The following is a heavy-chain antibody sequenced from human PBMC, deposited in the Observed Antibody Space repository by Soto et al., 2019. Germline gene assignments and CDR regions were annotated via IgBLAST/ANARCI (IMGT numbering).Heavy chain of an antibody. V-gene: IGHV3-33*01. Sequence: GGSLRLSCAASGFTFSSYGMHWVRQAPGKGLEWVAVIWYDGSNKYYADSVKGRFTISRDNSKNTLYLQMNSLRAEDTAVYYCARPLPAEVGLGAFDIWGQGTMVTVSS. CDR3: ARPLPAEVGLGAFDI. CDR2: IWYDGSNK. CDR1: GFTFSSYG. D-gene: IGHD1-26*01. J-gene: IGHJ3*02.